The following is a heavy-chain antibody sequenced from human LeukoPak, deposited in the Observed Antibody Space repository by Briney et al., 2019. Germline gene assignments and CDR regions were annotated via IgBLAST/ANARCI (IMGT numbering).Heavy chain of an antibody. CDR1: GFTFSGYW. CDR3: ARWVYVRGLWFGGFDP. J-gene: IGHJ5*02. Sequence: GGSLRLSCAASGFTFSGYWMSWVRQAPGKGLEWVANIKQDGSEKYYVDSVKGRFTISRDNAKNSLYLQMNSLRAEDTAVYYCARWVYVRGLWFGGFDPWGQGTLVTVSS. V-gene: IGHV3-7*01. D-gene: IGHD3-10*01. CDR2: IKQDGSEK.